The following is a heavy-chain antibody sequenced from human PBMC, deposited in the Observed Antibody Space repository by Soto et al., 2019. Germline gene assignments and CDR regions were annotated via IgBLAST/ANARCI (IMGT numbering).Heavy chain of an antibody. J-gene: IGHJ4*02. Sequence: GASVQVSCKASGYTFTGYYMHWVRQAPGQGLEWIGWIVVGSGNTNYAQKFQERVTITRDMSTSTAYMELSSLRSEDTAVYYCAAAPLQWGWELLDGPPRYWVQGSLSTV. D-gene: IGHD1-26*01. CDR3: AAAPLQWGWELLDGPPRY. CDR1: GYTFTGYY. V-gene: IGHV1-58*02. CDR2: IVVGSGNT.